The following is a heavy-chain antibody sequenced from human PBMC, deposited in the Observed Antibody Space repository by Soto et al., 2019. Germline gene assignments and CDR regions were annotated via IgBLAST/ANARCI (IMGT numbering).Heavy chain of an antibody. Sequence: QVQLVQSGAEVKKPGASVKVSCKASGYTFISYEIDWVRQATGQGLEWMGWVNPNSGNTDYAQKFQGRITMTRNTSISTAYMELSSLTSEDTAFYYCSRRMAAADDFWGQGTLVTVSS. V-gene: IGHV1-8*01. CDR2: VNPNSGNT. J-gene: IGHJ4*02. CDR3: SRRMAAADDF. D-gene: IGHD6-13*01. CDR1: GYTFISYE.